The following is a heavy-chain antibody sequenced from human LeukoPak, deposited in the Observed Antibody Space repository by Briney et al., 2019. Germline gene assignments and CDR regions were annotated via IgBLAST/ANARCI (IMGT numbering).Heavy chain of an antibody. CDR3: ARARTTTGGLDY. D-gene: IGHD4-17*01. J-gene: IGHJ4*02. V-gene: IGHV3-48*03. CDR1: GFTFSTYE. Sequence: GGSLRLSCAASGFTFSTYEMNWVRQAPGKGLEWVSYISSSGTTIYYADSVKGRFTISRDNAKNSLYLQMNGLRAEDTAVYYCARARTTTGGLDYWGQGTLVTVSS. CDR2: ISSSGTTI.